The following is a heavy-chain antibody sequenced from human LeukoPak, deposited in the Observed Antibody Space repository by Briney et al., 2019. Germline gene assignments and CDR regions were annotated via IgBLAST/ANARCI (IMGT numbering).Heavy chain of an antibody. Sequence: SQTLSLTCAISGDSVSGNSATWNWIRQSPSRGLEWLGRTYYRSKWYNDYAVSVKSRITINPDTSKNQFSLQLTSVTAADTAVYYCSREGPSGSYYSAYYGMDVWGQGTTVTVSS. CDR1: GDSVSGNSAT. CDR3: SREGPSGSYYSAYYGMDV. D-gene: IGHD3-10*01. V-gene: IGHV6-1*01. CDR2: TYYRSKWYN. J-gene: IGHJ6*02.